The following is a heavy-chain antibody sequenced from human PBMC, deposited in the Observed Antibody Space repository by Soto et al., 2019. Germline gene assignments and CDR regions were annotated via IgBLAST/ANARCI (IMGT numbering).Heavy chain of an antibody. Sequence: EVHLVESGGGLVQPGGSLRLSCAASGFNFSKYPMHWVRQAPGKGLAYVSAISSDGGTTFYADSVRGRFTMSRDNRKNTLYLQMRTLRVEDMAVYYCARGLIPYGLDVWGQGTTVTIS. CDR3: ARGLIPYGLDV. D-gene: IGHD2-8*01. CDR2: ISSDGGTT. CDR1: GFNFSKYP. V-gene: IGHV3-64*07. J-gene: IGHJ6*02.